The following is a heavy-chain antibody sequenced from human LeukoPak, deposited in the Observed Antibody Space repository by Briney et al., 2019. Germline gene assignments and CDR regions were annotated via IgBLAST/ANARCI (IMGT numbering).Heavy chain of an antibody. CDR2: IYYSGRT. CDR3: ARSSDYGDYD. J-gene: IGHJ4*02. V-gene: IGHV4-31*03. Sequence: TPSQTLSLTCTVSGRSVNSGGYYWTWIRQHPGKGLEWLGYIYYSGRTYYNPSLKSRITISLDTSKNQFSLNLTSVSAADTAFYFCARSSDYGDYDWGQGTLITVSS. D-gene: IGHD4-17*01. CDR1: GRSVNSGGYY.